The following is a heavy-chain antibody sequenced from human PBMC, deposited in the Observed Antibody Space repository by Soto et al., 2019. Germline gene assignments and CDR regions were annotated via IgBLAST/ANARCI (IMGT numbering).Heavy chain of an antibody. J-gene: IGHJ4*02. Sequence: QVHLEQSGPEVKKPGASVKVSCKASGYTFTSYGISWVRLAPGQGLEWMGWINIYGGGTNYAQKYQDRVTMTRDTSTNTVYLEMRSLTSDDTAIYYCARALYYYDNSGLAFWGKGTLVTVSS. CDR1: GYTFTSYG. CDR2: INIYGGGT. V-gene: IGHV1-18*01. CDR3: ARALYYYDNSGLAF. D-gene: IGHD3-22*01.